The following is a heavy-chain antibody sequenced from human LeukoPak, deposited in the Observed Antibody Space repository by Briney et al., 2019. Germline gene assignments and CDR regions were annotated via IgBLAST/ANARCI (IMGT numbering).Heavy chain of an antibody. V-gene: IGHV3-74*01. CDR1: GFTFSSYW. J-gene: IGHJ4*02. CDR2: INSDGSST. Sequence: PGGSLRLSCAASGFTFSSYWMHWVRQAPGKGLVWVSRINSDGSSTSYADSVKGRFTISRDNAKNTLYLQMNSLRAEDTAVYYCARLATMIVVDYQGIDYWGQGTLVTVSS. D-gene: IGHD3-22*01. CDR3: ARLATMIVVDYQGIDY.